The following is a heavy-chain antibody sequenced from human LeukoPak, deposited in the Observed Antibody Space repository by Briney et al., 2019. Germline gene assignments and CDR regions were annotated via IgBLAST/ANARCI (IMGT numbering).Heavy chain of an antibody. CDR2: IYTSGST. D-gene: IGHD3-10*01. J-gene: IGHJ4*02. Sequence: SETVSRTCTVSGGSISSYYWSWIRQPAGKGLEWIGRIYTSGSTNYNPSLKSRVTMSVDTSKNQFSLKLSSVTAADTAVYYCARDDYGSGSYSTLHYWAQGTLVTVSS. V-gene: IGHV4-4*07. CDR1: GGSISSYY. CDR3: ARDDYGSGSYSTLHY.